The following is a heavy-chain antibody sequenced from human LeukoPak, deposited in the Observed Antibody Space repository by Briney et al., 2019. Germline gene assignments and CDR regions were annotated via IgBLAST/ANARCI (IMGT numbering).Heavy chain of an antibody. J-gene: IGHJ6*04. D-gene: IGHD4-17*01. CDR3: ARDYGDYEWYYYYYGMDV. Sequence: SETLSLTCTVSGDSVSSGHHWTWIRQPPGKGLEWIGSIYHSGSTYYNPSLKSRVTISVDTSKNQFSLKLSSVTAADTAVYYCARDYGDYEWYYYYYGMDVWGKGTTVTVSS. CDR1: GDSVSSGHH. CDR2: IYHSGST. V-gene: IGHV4-38-2*02.